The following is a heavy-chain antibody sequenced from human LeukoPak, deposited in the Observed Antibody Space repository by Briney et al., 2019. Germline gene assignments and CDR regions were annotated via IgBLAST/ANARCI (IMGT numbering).Heavy chain of an antibody. CDR1: GYTFTSYG. D-gene: IGHD1-26*01. Sequence: ASVNVSCTASGYTFTSYGISWVRQAPGQGLEWMGCISAYNGNTNYAQKLQGRVTMTTDTSTSTAYMELRSLRSADTAVYYCARSGTHYYYYYMDVWGKGTTVTVSS. V-gene: IGHV1-18*01. CDR2: ISAYNGNT. CDR3: ARSGTHYYYYYMDV. J-gene: IGHJ6*03.